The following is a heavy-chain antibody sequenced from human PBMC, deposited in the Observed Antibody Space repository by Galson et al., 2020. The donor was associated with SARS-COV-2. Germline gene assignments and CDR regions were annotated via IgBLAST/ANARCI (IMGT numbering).Heavy chain of an antibody. CDR1: GFTFSSYS. CDR3: ARRGVGGIAARDYYYMDV. V-gene: IGHV3-21*01. D-gene: IGHD6-6*01. Sequence: GESLKISCAASGFTFSSYSMNWVRQAPGKGLEWVSSISSSSSYIYYADSVKGRFTISRDNAKNSLYLQMNSLRAEDTAVYYCARRGVGGIAARDYYYMDVWGKGTTVTVSS. CDR2: ISSSSSYI. J-gene: IGHJ6*03.